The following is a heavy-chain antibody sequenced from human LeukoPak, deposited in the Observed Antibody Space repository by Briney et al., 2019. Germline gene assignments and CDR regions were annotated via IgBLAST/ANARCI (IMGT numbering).Heavy chain of an antibody. CDR1: GYTFTKFA. J-gene: IGHJ6*03. CDR2: INTFNGNT. V-gene: IGHV1-18*01. D-gene: IGHD6-6*01. CDR3: ARRGAARPRYFYYYLDG. Sequence: GSSVKVSCTASGYTFTKFAIHWVRQAPGQGLEWRGWINTFNGNTDYAQKLQGRVTMTTDTSTSTAYLKLRSLTSDDTAVYYCARRGAARPRYFYYYLDGWGEGTTVTASS.